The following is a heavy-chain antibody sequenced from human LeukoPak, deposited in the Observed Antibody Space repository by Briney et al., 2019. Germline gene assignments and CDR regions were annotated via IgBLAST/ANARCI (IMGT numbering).Heavy chain of an antibody. V-gene: IGHV3-23*01. CDR1: EFTFNGYA. Sequence: GGSLRLSCAASEFTFNGYAMTWVRQAPGKGLEWVSSISGSGGSTYYADSVKGRFTISRDNSKNTLYLQMNSLRAEDTAVYYCAKEAGWVGSSITWGQGTLVTVSS. CDR2: ISGSGGST. J-gene: IGHJ4*02. CDR3: AKEAGWVGSSIT. D-gene: IGHD3-10*01.